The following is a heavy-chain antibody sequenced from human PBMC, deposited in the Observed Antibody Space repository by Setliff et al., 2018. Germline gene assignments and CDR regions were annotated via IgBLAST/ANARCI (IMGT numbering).Heavy chain of an antibody. Sequence: GASVKVSCKASGYTFTSYAMHWVRQAPGQRLERMGWINAGNGNTKYSQKFQGRVTITRDTSASTAYMELSSLRSEDTAVYYCARDPASSGYDTYYYYYYGMDVWGQGTTVTVSS. CDR2: INAGNGNT. CDR1: GYTFTSYA. CDR3: ARDPASSGYDTYYYYYYGMDV. D-gene: IGHD5-12*01. J-gene: IGHJ6*02. V-gene: IGHV1-3*01.